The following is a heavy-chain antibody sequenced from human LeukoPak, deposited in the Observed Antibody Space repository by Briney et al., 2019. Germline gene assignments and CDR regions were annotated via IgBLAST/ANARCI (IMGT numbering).Heavy chain of an antibody. J-gene: IGHJ3*02. Sequence: SETLSLTCTVSGGSINTYYWSWIRQPPGKGLEWIAYVRDNGGSNYNPSLKSRVAISLDTSNNQISLRLNFVTAADPAIYYCARQPANTDAFDIWRLGTMVTVSS. CDR2: VRDNGGS. CDR3: ARQPANTDAFDI. D-gene: IGHD5-18*01. CDR1: GGSINTYY. V-gene: IGHV4-59*08.